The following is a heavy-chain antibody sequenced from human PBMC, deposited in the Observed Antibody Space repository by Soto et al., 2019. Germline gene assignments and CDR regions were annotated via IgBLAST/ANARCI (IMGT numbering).Heavy chain of an antibody. Sequence: SETLSLTCTVSGGSISSGGYYWSWIRQHPGKGLEWIGYIYYSGSTYYNPSLKSRVTISVDTSKNQFSLKLSSVTAADTAVYYCARYYYGSGSYYIHPDYYGMDVWGQGTTVTVSS. CDR2: IYYSGST. CDR3: ARYYYGSGSYYIHPDYYGMDV. J-gene: IGHJ6*02. CDR1: GGSISSGGYY. D-gene: IGHD3-10*01. V-gene: IGHV4-31*03.